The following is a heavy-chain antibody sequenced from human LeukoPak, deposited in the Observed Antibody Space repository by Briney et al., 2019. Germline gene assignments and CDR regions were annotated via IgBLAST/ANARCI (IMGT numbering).Heavy chain of an antibody. D-gene: IGHD3-22*01. Sequence: SETLSLTCTVSGDSINSLDLWSWVRQPPGKGLEWIGEMYLSGTTHSNPSVKSRVTISIDRSKNQFFLNLSSVTAADTAVYYCAGLVGRYSSGLYYYYLDYWGQGTLVTVSS. V-gene: IGHV4-4*02. CDR2: MYLSGTT. CDR1: GDSINSLDL. J-gene: IGHJ4*02. CDR3: AGLVGRYSSGLYYYYLDY.